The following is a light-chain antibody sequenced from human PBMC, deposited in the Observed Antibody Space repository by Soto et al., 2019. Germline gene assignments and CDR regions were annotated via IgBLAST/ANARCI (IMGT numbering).Light chain of an antibody. Sequence: QSVLTQPPSVSGAPGQRVTISCTGSSSNIGAGYDVHWYQQLPGTAPKLLIYGNSNRPSGVPDRFSGSKSGTSASLAITGLQDEDDADYYCQSYDSSLSDWVFGGGTKVTVL. CDR2: GNS. J-gene: IGLJ3*02. CDR3: QSYDSSLSDWV. V-gene: IGLV1-40*01. CDR1: SSNIGAGYD.